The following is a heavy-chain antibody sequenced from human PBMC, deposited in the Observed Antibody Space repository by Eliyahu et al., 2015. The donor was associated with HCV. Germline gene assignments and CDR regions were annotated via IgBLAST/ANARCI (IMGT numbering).Heavy chain of an antibody. CDR1: GFTFSDAW. Sequence: EVHVVESGGGLVEPGGSLTLSCAASGFTFSDAWMSWVRQAPGKGLEGVGRINKKIDGATTDYAAPVKGRFTISRDDSKNTLYLQMNSLKSEDTAIYYCTATRRYWGQGILVTVSS. CDR2: INKKIDGATT. V-gene: IGHV3-15*01. J-gene: IGHJ4*02. CDR3: TATRRY.